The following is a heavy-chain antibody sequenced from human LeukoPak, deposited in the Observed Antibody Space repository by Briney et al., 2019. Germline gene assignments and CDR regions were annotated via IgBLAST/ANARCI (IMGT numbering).Heavy chain of an antibody. J-gene: IGHJ4*02. Sequence: SETLSLTCTVSGGSISSYYWSWIRQPPGKGLEWIGYIYYSGSTNYNPSLKSRVTISVDTSKNQFSLKLSSVTTADTAVYYCARQAKDTRRYSGSCPHDYWGQGTLVTVSS. D-gene: IGHD1-26*01. V-gene: IGHV4-59*08. CDR2: IYYSGST. CDR3: ARQAKDTRRYSGSCPHDY. CDR1: GGSISSYY.